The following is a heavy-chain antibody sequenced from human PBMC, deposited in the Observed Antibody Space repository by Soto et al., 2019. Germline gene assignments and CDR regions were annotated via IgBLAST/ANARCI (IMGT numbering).Heavy chain of an antibody. CDR1: GFTFSSYS. CDR3: ARATSGYPLFDY. V-gene: IGHV3-21*01. D-gene: IGHD1-1*01. Sequence: EVQLVESGGGLVKPGGSLRLSCAASGFTFSSYSMNWVRQAPGKGLEWVSSISSSSSYIYYADSVKGRFTISRDNAKNSLYLQMNSLRAEDTAVYYCARATSGYPLFDYWGQGTLVTVSS. CDR2: ISSSSSYI. J-gene: IGHJ4*02.